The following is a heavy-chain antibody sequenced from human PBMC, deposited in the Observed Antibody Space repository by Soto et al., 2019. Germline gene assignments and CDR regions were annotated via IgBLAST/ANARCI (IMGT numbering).Heavy chain of an antibody. Sequence: GGSLRLSCAASGFTFSNAWMNWVRQAPGKGLEWVGRIKSKTDGGTTDYAAPVKGRFTISRDDSKNTLYLQMNSLKTEDTAVYYCTTDSPITMIVSDYWGQGTLVTVSS. V-gene: IGHV3-15*07. CDR3: TTDSPITMIVSDY. CDR1: GFTFSNAW. D-gene: IGHD3-22*01. CDR2: IKSKTDGGTT. J-gene: IGHJ4*02.